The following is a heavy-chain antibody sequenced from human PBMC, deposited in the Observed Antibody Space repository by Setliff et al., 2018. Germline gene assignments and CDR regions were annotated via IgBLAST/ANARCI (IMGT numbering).Heavy chain of an antibody. Sequence: GGSLRLSCAASGFTFSSYAMSWVRQAPGKGLEWVSANSGSGGSTYYADSVKGRFTISRDNSKNTLYLQRNSLRAEDTAVYYCAKVPGAIVVVPAAAWFDSWGQGTLVTVSS. D-gene: IGHD2-2*01. V-gene: IGHV3-23*01. CDR3: AKVPGAIVVVPAAAWFDS. CDR1: GFTFSSYA. CDR2: NSGSGGST. J-gene: IGHJ5*01.